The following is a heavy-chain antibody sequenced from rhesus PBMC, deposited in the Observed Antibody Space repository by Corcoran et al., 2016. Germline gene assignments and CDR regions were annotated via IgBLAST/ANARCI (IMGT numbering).Heavy chain of an antibody. Sequence: QVQLQESGPGLVKPSETLSLTCAVSGYSISSGYYWAWIRQPPGKGLEWIGHISGGGSNYLNPSLTSLGTLSVDTSKNQFSLKLTSVTAADTAVYYCARRGNAAAGLFDYWGQGVLVTVSS. CDR2: ISGGGSN. D-gene: IGHD6-25*01. CDR3: ARRGNAAAGLFDY. V-gene: IGHV4S14*01. J-gene: IGHJ4*01. CDR1: GYSISSGYY.